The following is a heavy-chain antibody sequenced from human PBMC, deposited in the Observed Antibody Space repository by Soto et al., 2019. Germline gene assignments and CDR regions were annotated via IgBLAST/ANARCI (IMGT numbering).Heavy chain of an antibody. D-gene: IGHD3-10*01. J-gene: IGHJ6*02. CDR3: AKDRGSGSYAANYYYYGMDV. V-gene: IGHV3-9*01. CDR1: GFTFDDYA. CDR2: INWNSGSI. Sequence: LRLSCAASGFTFDDYAMHWVRQAPGKGLEWVSGINWNSGSIGYADSVKGRFTISRDNAKTSPYLQMNSLRAEDTALYYCAKDRGSGSYAANYYYYGMDVWGQGTTVTVSS.